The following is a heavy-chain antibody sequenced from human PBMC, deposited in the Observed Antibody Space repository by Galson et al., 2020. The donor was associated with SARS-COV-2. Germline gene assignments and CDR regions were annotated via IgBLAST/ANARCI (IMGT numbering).Heavy chain of an antibody. CDR3: ARPERYYDSSGYHVPHAFDI. D-gene: IGHD3-22*01. J-gene: IGHJ3*02. CDR2: IYPGDSDT. V-gene: IGHV5-51*01. Sequence: KIGESLKISCKGSGYSFTSYWIGWVRQMPGKGLEWMGIIYPGDSDTRYSPSFQGQVTISADKSISTAYLQWSSLKASDTAMYYCARPERYYDSSGYHVPHAFDIWGQGTMVTVSS. CDR1: GYSFTSYW.